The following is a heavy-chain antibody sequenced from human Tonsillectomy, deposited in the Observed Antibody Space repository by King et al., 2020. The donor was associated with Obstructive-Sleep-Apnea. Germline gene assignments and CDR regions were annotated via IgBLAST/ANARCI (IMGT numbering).Heavy chain of an antibody. D-gene: IGHD2-21*01. V-gene: IGHV4-39*07. Sequence: QLQESGPGLVKPSETLSLTCAVSGDSISTSYYWTWIRQPPGKGLEGIGTIYYSGSTYYNPSLKSRVRMSVDTSKNQFSLKLSSVTAADTAVYFCARGPSLGEENDYWGQGTLVTVSS. CDR3: ARGPSLGEENDY. CDR1: GDSISTSYY. CDR2: IYYSGST. J-gene: IGHJ4*02.